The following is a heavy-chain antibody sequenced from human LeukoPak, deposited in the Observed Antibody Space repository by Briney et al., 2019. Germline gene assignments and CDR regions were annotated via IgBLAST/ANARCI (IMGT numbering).Heavy chain of an antibody. CDR2: IKQDGSEK. D-gene: IGHD1-26*01. J-gene: IGHJ4*02. Sequence: PGGSLRLSCAASGLTFSSYWMSWVRQAPGKGLEWVANIKQDGSEKYYVDSVKGRFTISRDNAKNSLYLQMNSLRAEDTAVYYCAKVPWSGSYYYFDYWGLGTLVTVSS. CDR1: GLTFSSYW. CDR3: AKVPWSGSYYYFDY. V-gene: IGHV3-7*03.